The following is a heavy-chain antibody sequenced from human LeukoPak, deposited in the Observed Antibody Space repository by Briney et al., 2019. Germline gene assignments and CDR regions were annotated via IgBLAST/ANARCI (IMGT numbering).Heavy chain of an antibody. CDR1: GFTFSSYW. J-gene: IGHJ4*02. D-gene: IGHD5-18*01. CDR2: INSDGSST. V-gene: IGHV3-74*01. CDR3: ARDRRTAPLDY. Sequence: GGSLRLSCAASGFTFSSYWMHWVRQAPGKGLVWVSRINSDGSSTSYADSVKGRFTVSRDNAKNTLYLQMNSLRAEDTAVYYCARDRRTAPLDYWGQGTLVTVSS.